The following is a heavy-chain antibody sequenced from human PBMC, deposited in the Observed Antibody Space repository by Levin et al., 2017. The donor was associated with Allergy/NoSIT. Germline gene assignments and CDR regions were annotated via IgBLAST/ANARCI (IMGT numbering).Heavy chain of an antibody. Sequence: GESLKISCAASGFTVSSNYMSWVRQAPGKGLEWVSLYYGDGRTAYGDSVKGRFTIPRDISRNTLDLQMNSLRAEDTALYYCARLSGTVWSPFDLWGQGTLVTVSS. CDR1: GFTVSSNY. D-gene: IGHD1-1*01. J-gene: IGHJ4*02. CDR2: YYGDGRT. V-gene: IGHV3-53*01. CDR3: ARLSGTVWSPFDL.